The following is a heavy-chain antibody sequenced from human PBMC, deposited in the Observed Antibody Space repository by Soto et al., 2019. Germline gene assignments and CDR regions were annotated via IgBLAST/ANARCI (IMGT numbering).Heavy chain of an antibody. CDR2: ISYDGTNK. J-gene: IGHJ3*02. D-gene: IGHD1-26*01. Sequence: GSLRLSCAASGFTFRSFGMHWIRQAPGKGLEWVALISYDGTNKYYADSVRGRFTISRDNSKNTLYLEMNTLRVEDTAVYYCAKVLPATGIEGGGDAFDIWGQGTMVTVSS. CDR3: AKVLPATGIEGGGDAFDI. V-gene: IGHV3-30*18. CDR1: GFTFRSFG.